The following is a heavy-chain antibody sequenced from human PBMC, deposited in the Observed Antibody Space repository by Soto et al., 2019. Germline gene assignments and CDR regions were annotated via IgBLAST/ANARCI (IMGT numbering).Heavy chain of an antibody. CDR1: GGSVTNSSYY. Sequence: PSETLSLTCTVSGGSVTNSSYYWGWIRQSPGKGLEWIGSVYYRGRSYSKSSVESRVTISVDTSKNRFSLSLSSVTASDTAVYFCVSQRTTVPTQAYFDYWGPGALVTVSS. D-gene: IGHD4-17*01. CDR3: VSQRTTVPTQAYFDY. CDR2: VYYRGRS. V-gene: IGHV4-39*01. J-gene: IGHJ4*02.